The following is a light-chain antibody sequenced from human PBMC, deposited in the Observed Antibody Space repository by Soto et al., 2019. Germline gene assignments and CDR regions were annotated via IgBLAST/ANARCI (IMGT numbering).Light chain of an antibody. CDR2: DVS. CDR1: SSDVGSFDS. CDR3: SSFTTSSTLV. Sequence: QSALTQPASVSGSPGQPITISCTGTSSDVGSFDSVAWYQHNPGKAPKLMIYDVSNRPSGVSSRFSGSKSGNTASLSISALQTEDEATYYCSSFTTSSTLVFGTGTKVTVL. V-gene: IGLV2-14*01. J-gene: IGLJ1*01.